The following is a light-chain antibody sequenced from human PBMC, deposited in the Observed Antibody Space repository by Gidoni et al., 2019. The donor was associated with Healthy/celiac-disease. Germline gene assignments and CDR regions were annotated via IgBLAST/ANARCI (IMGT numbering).Light chain of an antibody. Sequence: DIVMTPSPPSLAVSLGARATINCKSSQSVLYSSNNKNYLAWYQQKPGQPPKLLIYWASTRESGVPDRFSGSGSGTDFTLTISSLQAEDVAVYYCQQYYSTLWTFGQGTKVEIK. J-gene: IGKJ1*01. CDR3: QQYYSTLWT. V-gene: IGKV4-1*01. CDR1: QSVLYSSNNKNY. CDR2: WAS.